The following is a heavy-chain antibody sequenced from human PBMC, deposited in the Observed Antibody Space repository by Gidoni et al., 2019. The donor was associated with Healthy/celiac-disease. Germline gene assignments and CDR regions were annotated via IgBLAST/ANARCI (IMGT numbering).Heavy chain of an antibody. V-gene: IGHV1-69*01. CDR3: ASTRARDGVDTAMVYYFDY. CDR2: IIPIFGTA. Sequence: QVQLVQSGAAVKKPGSSVKVSCKASGGTFSSYAISWVRQAPGHGLEWMGGIIPIFGTANYAQKFQGRVTITADVSTSTAYMELSSLRSEDTAVYYCASTRARDGVDTAMVYYFDYWGQGTLVTVSS. CDR1: GGTFSSYA. D-gene: IGHD5-18*01. J-gene: IGHJ4*02.